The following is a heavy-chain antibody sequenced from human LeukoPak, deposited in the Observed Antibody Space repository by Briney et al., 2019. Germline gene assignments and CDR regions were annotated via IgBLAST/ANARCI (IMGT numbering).Heavy chain of an antibody. V-gene: IGHV3-23*01. CDR3: AKAAGRELLRCRDY. J-gene: IGHJ4*02. CDR1: GFTFSNYA. D-gene: IGHD1-26*01. Sequence: GGSLRLSCAAPGFTFSNYAMSWVRQAPGKRRERVSDVSGSGGSAYYADSVKGRFTISRDNCKSTLYLQMNSLRAEDTGVYYCAKAAGRELLRCRDYWGQGTLVTVSS. CDR2: VSGSGGSA.